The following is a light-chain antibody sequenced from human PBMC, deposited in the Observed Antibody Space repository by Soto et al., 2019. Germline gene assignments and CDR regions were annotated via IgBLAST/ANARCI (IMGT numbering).Light chain of an antibody. J-gene: IGKJ2*01. Sequence: DIVMTQSPDSLTVSLGERATFNCKSSQSILYNSNNKSYLAWYQQKPGQPPKLLIYWASTRESGVPDRFSGSGSGTDFTLTISSLQAEDVAVYYCHQYYSTPHTFGQGTKLEIK. CDR3: HQYYSTPHT. CDR2: WAS. CDR1: QSILYNSNNKSY. V-gene: IGKV4-1*01.